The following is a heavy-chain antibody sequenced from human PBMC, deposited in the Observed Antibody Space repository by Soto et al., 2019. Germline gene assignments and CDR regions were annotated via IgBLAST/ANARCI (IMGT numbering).Heavy chain of an antibody. V-gene: IGHV3-64*01. D-gene: IGHD3-10*01. Sequence: EVQLVESGGGLVQPGGSLRLSCAASGFTFSSYAMHWVRQAPGEKMEYVSAISPDGGSTSYANSVKGKFIISRDNSKNTLYLQMGSLRIEDMAVYYCAKDGPYYYGSGSYYGVDYWGQGTLVTVSP. CDR3: AKDGPYYYGSGSYYGVDY. CDR2: ISPDGGST. CDR1: GFTFSSYA. J-gene: IGHJ4*02.